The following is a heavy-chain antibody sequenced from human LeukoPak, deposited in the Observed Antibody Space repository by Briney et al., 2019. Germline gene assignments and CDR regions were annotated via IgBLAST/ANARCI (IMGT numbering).Heavy chain of an antibody. V-gene: IGHV4-59*11. Sequence: PSETLSLTCTVSGGSISSHYWSWIRQPPGRGLEWIGYIYYSGSTNYNPSLKSRVTISVDTSKNQFSLKLSSVTAADTAVYYCARAYVSPDAFDIWGQGTMVTVSS. D-gene: IGHD3-16*01. CDR2: IYYSGST. J-gene: IGHJ3*02. CDR1: GGSISSHY. CDR3: ARAYVSPDAFDI.